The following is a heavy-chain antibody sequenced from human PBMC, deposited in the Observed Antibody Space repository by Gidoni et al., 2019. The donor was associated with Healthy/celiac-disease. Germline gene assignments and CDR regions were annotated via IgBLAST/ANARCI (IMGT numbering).Heavy chain of an antibody. Sequence: RQPHASCPGLVNPSAPLSLPCTLSGGSISSRSYYWGWIRQPPGKGLEWIGSIYYSGSTYYNPSLKSRVTISVDTSKNQFSLKLSSVTAADTAVYYCARHGQEMATTGDYYYGMDVWGQGTTVTVSS. V-gene: IGHV4-39*01. CDR2: IYYSGST. CDR3: ARHGQEMATTGDYYYGMDV. J-gene: IGHJ6*02. CDR1: GGSISSRSYY. D-gene: IGHD1-1*01.